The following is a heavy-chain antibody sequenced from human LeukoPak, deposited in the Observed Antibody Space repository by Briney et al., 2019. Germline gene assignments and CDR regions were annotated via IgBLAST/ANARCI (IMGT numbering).Heavy chain of an antibody. CDR3: ARQQQLAAHWFDP. V-gene: IGHV1-46*01. CDR1: GYTFTSYY. J-gene: IGHJ5*02. CDR2: INPSGGST. Sequence: GASVEVSCKASGYTFTSYYMHWVRQAPGQGLEWMGIINPSGGSTSYAQKFQGRVTMTRDTSTSTVYMELSSLRSEDTAVYYCARQQQLAAHWFDPWGQGTLVTVSS. D-gene: IGHD6-13*01.